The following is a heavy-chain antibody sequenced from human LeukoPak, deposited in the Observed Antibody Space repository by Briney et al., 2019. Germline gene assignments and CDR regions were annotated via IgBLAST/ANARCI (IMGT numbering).Heavy chain of an antibody. D-gene: IGHD3-10*01. J-gene: IGHJ3*02. CDR1: GGSVSTSSYY. CDR2: FYYSVST. CDR3: ARDRAGSGSYYFDAFDI. V-gene: IGHV4-39*02. Sequence: SETLSLTCTVSGGSVSTSSYYWGWIRQPPGKGLEWIGSFYYSVSTNYNPSLKSRVTISVDTSKNLFSLKLSSVTAADTAVYYCARDRAGSGSYYFDAFDIWGQGTMVTASS.